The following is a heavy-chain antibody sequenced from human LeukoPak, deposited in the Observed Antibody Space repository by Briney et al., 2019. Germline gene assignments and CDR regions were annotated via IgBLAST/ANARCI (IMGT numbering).Heavy chain of an antibody. CDR3: ARSLSVPDFQH. Sequence: ASAKVSCKASGYTFTSYGISWVRQAPGQGLEWMGWISAYNGNTNYAQKLQGRVTMTTDTSTSTAYMELRSLRSDDTAAYYCARSLSVPDFQHWGQGTLVTVSS. CDR1: GYTFTSYG. CDR2: ISAYNGNT. V-gene: IGHV1-18*01. J-gene: IGHJ1*01. D-gene: IGHD1-14*01.